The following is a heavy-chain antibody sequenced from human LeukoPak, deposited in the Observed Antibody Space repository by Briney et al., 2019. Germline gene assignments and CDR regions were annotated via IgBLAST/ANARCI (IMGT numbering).Heavy chain of an antibody. D-gene: IGHD3-3*01. J-gene: IGHJ3*02. CDR2: IYYSGST. Sequence: KXLXGXXYIYYSGSTNYNPSLKSRVTISVDTSKNQFSLKLSSVTAADTAVYYCARSPPDYDFWSGWAFDIWGQGTMVTVSS. V-gene: IGHV4-59*08. CDR3: ARSPPDYDFWSGWAFDI.